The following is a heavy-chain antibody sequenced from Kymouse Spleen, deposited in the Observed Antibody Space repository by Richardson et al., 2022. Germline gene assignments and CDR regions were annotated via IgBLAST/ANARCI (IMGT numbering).Heavy chain of an antibody. CDR1: GGSFSGYY. CDR2: INHSGST. V-gene: IGHV4-34*01. CDR3: ARGNWGKGFDY. D-gene: IGHD7-27*02. J-gene: IGHJ4*02. Sequence: QVQLQQWGAGLLKPSETLSLTCAVYGGSFSGYYWSWIRQPPGKGLEWIGEINHSGSTNYNPSLKSRVTISVDTSKNQFSLKLSSVTAADTAVYYCARGNWGKGFDYWGQGTLVTVSS.